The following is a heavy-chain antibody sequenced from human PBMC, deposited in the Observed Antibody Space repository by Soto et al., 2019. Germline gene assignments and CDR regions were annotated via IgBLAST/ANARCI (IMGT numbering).Heavy chain of an antibody. CDR1: GFTFSSYA. CDR2: ISYDGSNK. Sequence: GSLRLSCAASGFTFSSYAMHWVRQAPGKGLEWVAVISYDGSNKYYADSVKGRFTISRDNSKNTLYLQMNSLRAEDTAVYYCARDQGYSSSWSPRGAFDIWGQGTMVTVSS. J-gene: IGHJ3*02. D-gene: IGHD6-13*01. CDR3: ARDQGYSSSWSPRGAFDI. V-gene: IGHV3-30-3*01.